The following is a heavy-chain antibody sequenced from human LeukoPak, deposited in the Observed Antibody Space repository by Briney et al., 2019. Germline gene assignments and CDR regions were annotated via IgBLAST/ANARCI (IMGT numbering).Heavy chain of an antibody. V-gene: IGHV4-38-2*02. CDR2: IYNSGST. Sequence: SETLSLTCTVSGYSISSGYFWGWIRQPPGKGLEWIGTIYNSGSTYYNASLESRVTISVDTSKNQFSLKLSSVTAPDTAVYYCARAYSSSWNFNWFDPWGQGTLVTVSS. D-gene: IGHD6-13*01. CDR3: ARAYSSSWNFNWFDP. CDR1: GYSISSGYF. J-gene: IGHJ5*02.